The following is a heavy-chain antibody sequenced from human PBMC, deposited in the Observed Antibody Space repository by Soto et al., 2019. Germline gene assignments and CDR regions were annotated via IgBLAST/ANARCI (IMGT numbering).Heavy chain of an antibody. CDR3: AKEMVAAAYVETSPFDL. J-gene: IGHJ4*02. D-gene: IGHD2-15*01. Sequence: EMQLLESGGGLVQPGGSLRLSCAASGFTFSSYAMAWVRQAPGTGLKWVSVIDGSGGDTSFADSVKGRFSISRDNSKKMLYLHMNSLRAEDTATYYCAKEMVAAAYVETSPFDLWGQGTLVTVSS. CDR1: GFTFSSYA. V-gene: IGHV3-23*01. CDR2: IDGSGGDT.